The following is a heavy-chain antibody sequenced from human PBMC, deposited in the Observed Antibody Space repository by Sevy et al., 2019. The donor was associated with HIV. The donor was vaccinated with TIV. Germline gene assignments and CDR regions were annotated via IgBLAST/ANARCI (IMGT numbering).Heavy chain of an antibody. Sequence: SETLSLTCTVSSGSISSYYWSWIRQPPGKGLEWIGYIYYSGSTNYNPSLKSQVTISVDTSKNQFSLKLSSVTGADTAGYYCASSPMLGYCSGGSCTEWFDPWGQGTLVTVSS. CDR2: IYYSGST. J-gene: IGHJ5*02. D-gene: IGHD2-15*01. CDR1: SGSISSYY. CDR3: ASSPMLGYCSGGSCTEWFDP. V-gene: IGHV4-59*12.